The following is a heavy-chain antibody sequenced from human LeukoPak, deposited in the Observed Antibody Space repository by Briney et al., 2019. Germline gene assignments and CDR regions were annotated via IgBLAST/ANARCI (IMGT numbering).Heavy chain of an antibody. CDR3: ARGGSPDY. CDR2: INTDGSST. J-gene: IGHJ4*02. V-gene: IGHV3-74*01. Sequence: GLVWVSRINTDGSSTSYADSVKGRFTISRDNAKDTLFLQMNSLRAEDTAVYYCARGGSPDYWGQGTLVTVSS.